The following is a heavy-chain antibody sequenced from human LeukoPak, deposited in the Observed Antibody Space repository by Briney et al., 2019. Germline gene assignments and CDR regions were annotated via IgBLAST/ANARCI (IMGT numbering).Heavy chain of an antibody. CDR2: ISGYNGNT. J-gene: IGHJ5*02. CDR3: ARDPRVVPAARDFWFDP. V-gene: IGHV1-18*01. CDR1: GYSFTSYG. D-gene: IGHD2-2*01. Sequence: GASVKVSCKASGYSFTSYGISWVRQAPGQGLEWMGWISGYNGNTKYAQKFQGRVTMTTDTSTSTAYMELRSLRSDDTAVYYCARDPRVVPAARDFWFDPWGQGTLVTVSS.